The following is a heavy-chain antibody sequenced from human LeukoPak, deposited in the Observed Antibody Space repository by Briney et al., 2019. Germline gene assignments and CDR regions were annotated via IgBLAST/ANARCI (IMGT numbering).Heavy chain of an antibody. CDR3: ARGAGTGGGYYYYGMDV. J-gene: IGHJ6*02. Sequence: ASVKVSCKASGYTFTSYGISWVRQAPGQGLEWMGWISAYNGNTNYAQKLQGRVTMTTDTSTSTAYMELRSLRSDDTAVYYCARGAGTGGGYYYYGMDVWGQGTTATVSS. V-gene: IGHV1-18*01. D-gene: IGHD6-19*01. CDR1: GYTFTSYG. CDR2: ISAYNGNT.